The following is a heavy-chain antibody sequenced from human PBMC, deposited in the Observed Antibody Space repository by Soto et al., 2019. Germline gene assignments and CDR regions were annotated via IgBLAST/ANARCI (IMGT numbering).Heavy chain of an antibody. D-gene: IGHD1-20*01. CDR1: GFTFSSYS. CDR3: ARVTAKVTGPKYYFDY. V-gene: IGHV3-21*01. CDR2: ISSSSSYI. J-gene: IGHJ4*02. Sequence: PGGSLRLSCAASGFTFSSYSMNWVRQAPGKGLEWVSSISSSSSYIYYADSVKGRFTISRDNAKNSLYLQMNSLRAEDTAVYYCARVTAKVTGPKYYFDYWGQGTLVT.